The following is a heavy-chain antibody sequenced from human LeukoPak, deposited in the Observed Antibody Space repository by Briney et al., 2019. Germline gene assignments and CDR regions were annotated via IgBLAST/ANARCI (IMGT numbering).Heavy chain of an antibody. J-gene: IGHJ4*02. CDR3: AKVSTVTTMGYFDY. Sequence: PGGSLRLSCAASGFSFDGYAMSWVRQAPGKGLEWVSSLNWNGGTTYYADSVKGRSAMSRDNAKNSLYLQMNSLRAEDTAFYYCAKVSTVTTMGYFDYWGQGTLVTVSS. D-gene: IGHD4-17*01. V-gene: IGHV3-20*04. CDR2: LNWNGGTT. CDR1: GFSFDGYA.